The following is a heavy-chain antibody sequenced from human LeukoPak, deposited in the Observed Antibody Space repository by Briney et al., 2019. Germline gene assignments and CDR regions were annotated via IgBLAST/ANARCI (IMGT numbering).Heavy chain of an antibody. CDR2: IYHTGST. D-gene: IGHD6-19*01. J-gene: IGHJ4*02. CDR3: VRDEVVAGTIDY. V-gene: IGHV4-38-2*02. Sequence: SETLSLTCAVSGYSISIGYHGGWIRQPPGKGLEWIGSIYHTGSTYYNPSLKSRVTISVDTSKNQFFLKLSSVTAADTALYYCVRDEVVAGTIDYWGQGILVTVSS. CDR1: GYSISIGYH.